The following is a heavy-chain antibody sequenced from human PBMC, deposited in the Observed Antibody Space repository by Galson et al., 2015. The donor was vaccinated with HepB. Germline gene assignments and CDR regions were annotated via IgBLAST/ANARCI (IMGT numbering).Heavy chain of an antibody. CDR3: AKGGYDSSGYDSYYYYYMDV. Sequence: SLRLSCAASGFTFSSYAMSWVRQAPGKGLEWVSAISGSGGSTYYADAVKGRFTISRDNSKNALYLQLNSLRAEDTAIYYCAKGGYDSSGYDSYYYYYMDVWCKGSTVTVSS. V-gene: IGHV3-23*01. D-gene: IGHD3-22*01. CDR1: GFTFSSYA. CDR2: ISGSGGST. J-gene: IGHJ6*03.